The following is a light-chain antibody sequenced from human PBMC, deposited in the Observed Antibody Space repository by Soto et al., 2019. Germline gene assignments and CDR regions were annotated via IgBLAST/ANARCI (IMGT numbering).Light chain of an antibody. V-gene: IGKV3-11*01. J-gene: IGKJ5*01. CDR3: QQRNSWPPTFT. CDR1: QRVGSF. Sequence: EIVLTQSPATLSLSPGERATLSCRASQRVGSFLAWYQQKPGQAPRLLIYDTSIRATGIPARFSGSGSGTDFTLTINSIEPEDFAVYYCQQRNSWPPTFTFGQGTRLEIK. CDR2: DTS.